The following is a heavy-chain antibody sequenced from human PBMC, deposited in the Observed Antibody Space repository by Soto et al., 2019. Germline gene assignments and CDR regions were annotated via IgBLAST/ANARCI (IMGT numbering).Heavy chain of an antibody. CDR3: ARGSGYFTVGAFDI. CDR1: GYTFPSYW. D-gene: IGHD3-3*01. CDR2: IYPGDSDT. J-gene: IGHJ3*02. V-gene: IGHV5-51*01. Sequence: VESVTISCKAPGYTFPSYWIVWVLQMPGKGLESMGIIYPGDSDTRYSPSFQGQVTISADKSISTACLQWSSLKASYTAMYYCARGSGYFTVGAFDIWGQGTLVTVSS.